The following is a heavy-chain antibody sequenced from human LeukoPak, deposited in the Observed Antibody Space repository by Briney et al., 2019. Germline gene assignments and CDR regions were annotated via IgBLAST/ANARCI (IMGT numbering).Heavy chain of an antibody. Sequence: GGSLRLSCAASGFTFSNAWMSWVRQAPGKGLEWVGCIKSKTDGGTTDYAAPVKGRFTISRDDSKNTLYLQMNSLRAEDTAVYYCAKDSVRRSAAGFDYWGQGTLVTVSS. CDR2: IKSKTDGGTT. V-gene: IGHV3-15*01. J-gene: IGHJ4*02. CDR1: GFTFSNAW. D-gene: IGHD6-13*01. CDR3: AKDSVRRSAAGFDY.